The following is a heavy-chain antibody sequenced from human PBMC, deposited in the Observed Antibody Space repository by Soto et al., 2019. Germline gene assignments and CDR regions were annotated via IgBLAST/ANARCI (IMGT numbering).Heavy chain of an antibody. CDR3: ARDSAMAY. Sequence: QVQLQQWGAGLLKTSETLSLTCAVYGGSFSGYYWSWIRQPPGKGLEWIGEINHSGSTNYNPSLKSRVTISVDTSKNQFSLKLSSVTAADTAVYYCARDSAMAYWGQGTLVTVSS. V-gene: IGHV4-34*01. J-gene: IGHJ4*02. CDR1: GGSFSGYY. D-gene: IGHD5-18*01. CDR2: INHSGST.